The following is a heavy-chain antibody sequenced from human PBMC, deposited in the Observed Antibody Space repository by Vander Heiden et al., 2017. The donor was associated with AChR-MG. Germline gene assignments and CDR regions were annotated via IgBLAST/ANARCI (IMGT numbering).Heavy chain of an antibody. D-gene: IGHD4-17*01. V-gene: IGHV3-30-3*01. CDR3: ARDRLTATTSFDY. CDR1: GFAFSRFA. J-gene: IGHJ4*02. CDR2: ISDDGSSK. Sequence: QVQLVVSGGGVVQPGQSLRLSCTTSGFAFSRFAVHWVRQAPGKGLEWVAVISDDGSSKYYADSVKGRCTISRDNSKKAVDLQMNSLRAEDSAVYYCARDRLTATTSFDYWGQGTLVTVSS.